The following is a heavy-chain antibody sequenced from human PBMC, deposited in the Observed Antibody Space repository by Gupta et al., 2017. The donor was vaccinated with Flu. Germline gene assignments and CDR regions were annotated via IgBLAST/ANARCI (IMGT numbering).Heavy chain of an antibody. D-gene: IGHD2-2*01. CDR1: GFTFSSYG. J-gene: IGHJ6*02. CDR2: IWYDGSNK. CDR3: AREDIVVVPAALYYGMDV. V-gene: IGHV3-33*01. Sequence: QVQLVESGGGVVQPGRSLRLSCAASGFTFSSYGMHWVRQAPGKGLEWVAVIWYDGSNKYYADSVKGRFTISRDNSKNTLYLQMNSLRAEDTAVYYCAREDIVVVPAALYYGMDVWGQGTTVTVSS.